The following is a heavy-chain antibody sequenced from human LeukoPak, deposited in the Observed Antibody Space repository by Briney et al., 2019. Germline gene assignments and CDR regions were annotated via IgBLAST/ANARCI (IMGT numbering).Heavy chain of an antibody. D-gene: IGHD5-18*01. Sequence: PSETLSLTCAVSGGSISSYYWSWIRQPPGKGLEWIGHIYYSGSTNYNPSLKSRVTISIDTSKNQFSLRLSSVTAADTAVYYCARGAAGYSYGWGQGTLVTVSS. CDR3: ARGAAGYSYG. CDR1: GGSISSYY. CDR2: IYYSGST. J-gene: IGHJ4*02. V-gene: IGHV4-59*01.